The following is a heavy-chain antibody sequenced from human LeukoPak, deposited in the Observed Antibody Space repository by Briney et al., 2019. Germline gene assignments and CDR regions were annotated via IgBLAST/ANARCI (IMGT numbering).Heavy chain of an antibody. CDR2: IYHSGST. D-gene: IGHD6-19*01. CDR1: SGSFSDNF. V-gene: IGHV4-34*01. J-gene: IGHJ4*02. Sequence: SETLSLTCAVSSGSFSDNFWSWIRQSPGKGLGWIGSIYHSGSTYYNPSLKSRVTISVDTSKNQFSLKLSSLTAADTAVYYCARIAVAGTTGDYWGQGTLVTVSS. CDR3: ARIAVAGTTGDY.